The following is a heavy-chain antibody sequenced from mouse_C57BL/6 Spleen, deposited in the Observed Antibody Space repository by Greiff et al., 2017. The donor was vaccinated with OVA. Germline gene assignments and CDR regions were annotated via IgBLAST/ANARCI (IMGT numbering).Heavy chain of an antibody. Sequence: EVMLVESEGGLVQPGSSMKLSCTASGFTFSDYYMAWVRQVPEKGLEWVANINYDGSSTYYLDSLKSRFIISRDNAKNILYLQMSSLKSEDTATYYCARGGSSYDWYFDVWGTGTTVTVSS. V-gene: IGHV5-16*01. J-gene: IGHJ1*03. CDR1: GFTFSDYY. CDR3: ARGGSSYDWYFDV. D-gene: IGHD1-1*01. CDR2: INYDGSST.